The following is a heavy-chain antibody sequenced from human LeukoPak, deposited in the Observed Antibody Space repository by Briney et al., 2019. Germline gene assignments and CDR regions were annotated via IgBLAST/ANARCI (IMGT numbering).Heavy chain of an antibody. CDR1: GFTFSSYE. CDR2: ISSSGSSM. J-gene: IGHJ5*02. Sequence: GGSLRLSCAASGFTFSSYEMNWVRQAPGKGLEGVSYISSSGSSMYYADSVKGRFTISRDNAKNSLYLQVNSLRAEDTAVYYCARSAPPGGGHCSGGSCYSGLNWFDPWGQGTLVTVSS. D-gene: IGHD2-15*01. V-gene: IGHV3-48*03. CDR3: ARSAPPGGGHCSGGSCYSGLNWFDP.